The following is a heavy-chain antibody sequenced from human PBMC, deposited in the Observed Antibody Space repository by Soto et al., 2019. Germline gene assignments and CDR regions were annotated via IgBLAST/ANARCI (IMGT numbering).Heavy chain of an antibody. D-gene: IGHD3-16*01. CDR2: IYWDDAK. CDR3: AHKGGGDRILDY. J-gene: IGHJ4*02. CDR1: GFSLSTRGVG. Sequence: QITLKESGPTLVKPTQTLTLTCNFSGFSLSTRGVGVGWIRQPPGKALEWLTLIYWDDAKEYSPSLRSRITITKDTPKNPGVLTMTDMAPVDTATYYCAHKGGGDRILDYWGQGTLVTVSS. V-gene: IGHV2-5*02.